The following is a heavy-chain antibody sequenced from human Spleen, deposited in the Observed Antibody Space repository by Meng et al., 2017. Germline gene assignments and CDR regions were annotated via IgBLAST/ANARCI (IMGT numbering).Heavy chain of an antibody. CDR1: GYTFTGYY. Sequence: QGQLGQSGAEVKNPGASGKVSCKASGYTFTGYYMHWVRRAPGQGLEWMGRINPKSGDTHYAQKFQARVTMTGDTSISTAYMELSGLRSDDTAMYYCARDEDISAAGKLFGDYWGQGTLVTVSS. J-gene: IGHJ4*02. D-gene: IGHD6-25*01. CDR3: ARDEDISAAGKLFGDY. CDR2: INPKSGDT. V-gene: IGHV1-2*06.